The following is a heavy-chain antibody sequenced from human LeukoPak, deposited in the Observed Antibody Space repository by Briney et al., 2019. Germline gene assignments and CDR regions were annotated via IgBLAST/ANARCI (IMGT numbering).Heavy chain of an antibody. CDR3: AKERWESPFYYFGMDV. CDR2: IFPVFATP. V-gene: IGHV1-69*13. Sequence: ASVKVSCKASGGTFSSYAISWVRQAPGQGLEWMGGIFPVFATPYYAQKFRGRVTITADESTNIVYMELSSLRSEDTAVFYCAKERWESPFYYFGMDVWGQGTTVTVSS. D-gene: IGHD3/OR15-3a*01. J-gene: IGHJ6*02. CDR1: GGTFSSYA.